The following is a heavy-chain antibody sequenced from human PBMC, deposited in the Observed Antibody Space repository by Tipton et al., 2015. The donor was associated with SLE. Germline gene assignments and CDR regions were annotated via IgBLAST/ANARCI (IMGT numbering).Heavy chain of an antibody. CDR3: IRWSGGSLPGFDY. CDR1: GFIFGDYA. Sequence: SLRLSCTASGFIFGDYALSWVRQAPGKGLEWLGFIRSEAYGGTTEYAASVNGRFSISRDDSKSIAYLQMNSLQTEDTAVYYCIRWSGGSLPGFDYWGQGTLVTVSS. CDR2: IRSEAYGGTT. V-gene: IGHV3-49*04. J-gene: IGHJ4*02. D-gene: IGHD4-23*01.